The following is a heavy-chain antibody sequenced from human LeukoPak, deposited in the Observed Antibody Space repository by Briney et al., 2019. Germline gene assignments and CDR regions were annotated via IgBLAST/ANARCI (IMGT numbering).Heavy chain of an antibody. CDR3: TRNKARPNFDY. D-gene: IGHD6-6*01. J-gene: IGHJ4*02. CDR2: IRSKAYGGTT. Sequence: GGSLRLSCTASGFTFGDYAMSWVRQAPGKGLEWVGFIRSKAYGGTTEYAASVKGRFTISRDDSKSIAYLQMNSLKTEDTAVYYCTRNKARPNFDYWGQGTLVTVSS. V-gene: IGHV3-49*04. CDR1: GFTFGDYA.